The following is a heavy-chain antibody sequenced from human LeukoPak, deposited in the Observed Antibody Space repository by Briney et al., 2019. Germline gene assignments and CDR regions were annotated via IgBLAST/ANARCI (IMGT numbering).Heavy chain of an antibody. J-gene: IGHJ4*02. Sequence: GGSLRPSCAASGFTFSSYAMSWVRQAPGKGLEWVSAISGSGGSTYYADSVKGRFTISRDNSKNTLYLQMNSLRAEDTAVYYCAKGDHYYDSSGYYLLDYWGQGTLVTVSS. CDR1: GFTFSSYA. D-gene: IGHD3-22*01. CDR2: ISGSGGST. CDR3: AKGDHYYDSSGYYLLDY. V-gene: IGHV3-23*01.